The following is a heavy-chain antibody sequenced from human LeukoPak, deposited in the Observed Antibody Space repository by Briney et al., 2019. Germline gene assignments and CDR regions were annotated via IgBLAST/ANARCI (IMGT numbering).Heavy chain of an antibody. CDR3: ARSRIAAADTDY. V-gene: IGHV3-21*01. D-gene: IGHD6-13*01. CDR1: GFTFSSYS. CDR2: ISSSSSYI. J-gene: IGHJ4*02. Sequence: PGGSLRLSCAASGFTFSSYSMNWVRQAPGKGLEWVSSISSSSSYIYYADSVKGRFTISRDNAKNSLYLQMNSLRAEDTAVYYCARSRIAAADTDYWGQGTLVTVSS.